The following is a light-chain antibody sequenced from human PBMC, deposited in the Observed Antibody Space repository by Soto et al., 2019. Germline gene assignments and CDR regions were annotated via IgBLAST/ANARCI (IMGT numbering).Light chain of an antibody. CDR2: GAS. Sequence: EKVMTQSPATLSVSPGERATLSCRASQSVSSNLAWYQQKPGQAPRLLIYGASTRAKGIPARFSGSGSGTEFTLTISSLQSEDFAAYYCQQYNNWPPYTFGQGTKLEIK. CDR3: QQYNNWPPYT. CDR1: QSVSSN. V-gene: IGKV3-15*01. J-gene: IGKJ2*01.